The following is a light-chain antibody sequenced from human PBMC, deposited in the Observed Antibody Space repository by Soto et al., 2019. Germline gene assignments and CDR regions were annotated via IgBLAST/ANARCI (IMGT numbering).Light chain of an antibody. CDR3: QQRQYWPPIT. J-gene: IGKJ5*01. CDR1: QSISIY. V-gene: IGKV3-11*01. Sequence: EIVLTQSPGTLSLSPGERATLSCRASQSISIYLAWYQQKPGQAPRLLIYDASNRATGIPARFSGSGSGTDFTLTISSLEPEDFAIYYCQQRQYWPPITFGQGTRLEI. CDR2: DAS.